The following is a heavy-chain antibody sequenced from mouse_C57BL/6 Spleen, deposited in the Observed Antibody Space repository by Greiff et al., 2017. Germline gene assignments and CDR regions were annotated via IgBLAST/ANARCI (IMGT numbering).Heavy chain of an antibody. Sequence: VQLQQPGAELVKPGASVKMSCKASGYTFTSYWITWVKRRPGQGLAWIGDIYPGSGSTNYNEKFKSKATLTVDTSSSTAYMQLSSLTSEDSAVYYCARNYDYMDYWGQGTTLTVSS. CDR1: GYTFTSYW. V-gene: IGHV1-55*01. D-gene: IGHD2-4*01. J-gene: IGHJ2*01. CDR2: IYPGSGST. CDR3: ARNYDYMDY.